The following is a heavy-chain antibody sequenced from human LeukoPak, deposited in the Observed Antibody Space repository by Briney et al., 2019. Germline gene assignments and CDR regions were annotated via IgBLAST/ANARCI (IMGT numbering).Heavy chain of an antibody. CDR3: AKDVDSSGYYDYFDY. V-gene: IGHV3-23*01. CDR1: GFTFSSYA. Sequence: GGSLRLSCAASGFTFSSYAMSWVRQAPGKGLEWVSAISGSGGSAYYADSVKGRFTISRDNSKNTLYLQMNSLRAEDTAVYYCAKDVDSSGYYDYFDYWGQGTLVTVSS. D-gene: IGHD3-22*01. J-gene: IGHJ4*02. CDR2: ISGSGGSA.